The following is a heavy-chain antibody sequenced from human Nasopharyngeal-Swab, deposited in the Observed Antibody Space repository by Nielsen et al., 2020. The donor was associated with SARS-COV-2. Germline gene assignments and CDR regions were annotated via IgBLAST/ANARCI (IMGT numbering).Heavy chain of an antibody. CDR3: ARFRVGATWFDP. J-gene: IGHJ5*02. CDR2: IYYSGST. CDR1: GGSISSYY. Sequence: SETLSLTCTVSGGSISSYYWGWIRQPPGKGLEWIGSIYYSGSTYYNPSLKSRVTISVDTSKNQFSLKLSSVTAADTAVYYCARFRVGATWFDPWGQGTLVTVSS. V-gene: IGHV4-39*07. D-gene: IGHD1-26*01.